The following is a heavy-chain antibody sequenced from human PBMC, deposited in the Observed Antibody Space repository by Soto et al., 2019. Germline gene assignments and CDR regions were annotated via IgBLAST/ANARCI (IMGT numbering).Heavy chain of an antibody. D-gene: IGHD6-25*01. CDR3: ARGGDASAFDY. CDR2: INHSGST. J-gene: IGHJ4*02. V-gene: IGHV4-34*01. CDR1: GGSFSGYY. Sequence: SETLSLTCAVYGGSFSGYYWSWIRQPPGKGLEWIGEINHSGSTNYNPSLKSRVTISVDTSKNQFSLKLSSVTAADTAVYYCARGGDASAFDYWGQGTLVTVSS.